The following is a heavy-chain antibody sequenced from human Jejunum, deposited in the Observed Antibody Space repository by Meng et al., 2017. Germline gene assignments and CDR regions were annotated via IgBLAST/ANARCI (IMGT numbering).Heavy chain of an antibody. J-gene: IGHJ4*02. CDR2: RRKKANGNTT. CDR3: VRGYNGFDL. V-gene: IGHV3-72*01. Sequence: VQWGGWGEDLVQPGGSLRCSGAGSGFTFRDHYMDGVRQAQGRGREWVARRRKKANGNTTNYAASVKDRFTISRDDSKTPLTLQMTTLKMEDTALFYCVRGYNGFDLWGQGTLVTVSS. D-gene: IGHD5-24*01. CDR1: GFTFRDHY.